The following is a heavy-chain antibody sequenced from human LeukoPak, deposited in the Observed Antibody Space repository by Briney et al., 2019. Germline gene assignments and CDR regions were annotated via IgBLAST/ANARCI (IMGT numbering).Heavy chain of an antibody. Sequence: SETLSLTCTVSGGSISSGGYYWSWIRQHPGKGLEWIGYIYYSGSTYHNPSLKSRVTISVDTSKNQFSLKLSSVTAADTAVYYCARVSHCSSTSCYSNAFDTWGQGTMVTVSS. V-gene: IGHV4-31*03. D-gene: IGHD2-2*02. CDR2: IYYSGST. CDR1: GGSISSGGYY. J-gene: IGHJ3*02. CDR3: ARVSHCSSTSCYSNAFDT.